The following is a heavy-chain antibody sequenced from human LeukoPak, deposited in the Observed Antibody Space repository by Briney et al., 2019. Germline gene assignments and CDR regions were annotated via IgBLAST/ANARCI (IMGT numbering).Heavy chain of an antibody. V-gene: IGHV4-4*07. CDR3: ARGPPPDFDY. CDR2: IHPSGST. J-gene: IGHJ4*02. CDR1: GDSISSYY. Sequence: SETLSLTCTVSGDSISSYYWSWVRQPAGKGLEWIGRIHPSGSTNYNPSLKSRVTLSVDASKNQFSLKLSSVTAADTAVYYCARGPPPDFDYWGRGTLVTVSS.